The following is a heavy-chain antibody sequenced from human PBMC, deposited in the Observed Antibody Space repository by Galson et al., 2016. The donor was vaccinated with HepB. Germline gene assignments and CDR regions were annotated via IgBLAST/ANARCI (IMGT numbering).Heavy chain of an antibody. Sequence: APRHSCAVSGVTLNRYCMHWVPQVPGKGLGCVSGVNSDVGRTSYAAYVKGRVTIPRDNARNTLYLQMTSLRAEDTAVYSCVREVEDIVMVVVASVDYGMDVWGQGTTVIVSS. J-gene: IGHJ6*02. V-gene: IGHV3-74*01. CDR1: GVTLNRYC. D-gene: IGHD2-15*01. CDR2: VNSDVGRT. CDR3: VREVEDIVMVVVASVDYGMDV.